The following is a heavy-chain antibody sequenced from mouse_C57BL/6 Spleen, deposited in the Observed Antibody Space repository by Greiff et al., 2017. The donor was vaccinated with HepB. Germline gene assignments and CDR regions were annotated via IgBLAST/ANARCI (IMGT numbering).Heavy chain of an antibody. CDR1: GYSITSGYY. Sequence: EVQVVESGPGLVKPSQSLSLTCSVTGYSITSGYYWNWIRQFPGNKLEWMGYISYDGSNNYNPSLKNRISITRDTSKNQFFLKLNSVTTEDTATYYCAREDTTVVAPFAYWGQGTLVTVSA. V-gene: IGHV3-6*01. D-gene: IGHD1-1*01. J-gene: IGHJ3*01. CDR3: AREDTTVVAPFAY. CDR2: ISYDGSN.